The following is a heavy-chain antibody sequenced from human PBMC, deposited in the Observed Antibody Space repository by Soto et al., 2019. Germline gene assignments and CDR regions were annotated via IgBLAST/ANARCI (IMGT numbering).Heavy chain of an antibody. CDR3: AKNLPRTGRFDY. J-gene: IGHJ4*02. V-gene: IGHV4-39*01. Sequence: SETLSLTCSLSGASITSTTYFWAWIRQPPGKGLEWAGSIYYSGKTHYNPSLKSRTTISVDRSRNRFSLQVSSVTAADTAVYYCAKNLPRTGRFDYWGQGTVVTVSS. CDR2: IYYSGKT. CDR1: GASITSTTYF.